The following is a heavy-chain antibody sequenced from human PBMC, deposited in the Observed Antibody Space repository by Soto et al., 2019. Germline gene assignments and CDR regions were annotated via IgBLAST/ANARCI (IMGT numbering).Heavy chain of an antibody. Sequence: GGSRRLSCVASGFAFSCSWMHWVRQAPGKGLVWISRTGYDGRVSTYADSLEGRFTISIDNARNTLFLQMNSLRVDDTVIYYCPRHLRLSGAAFDVCGQGTVVSVSS. CDR3: PRHLRLSGAAFDV. CDR1: GFAFSCSW. V-gene: IGHV3-74*01. D-gene: IGHD3-3*01. J-gene: IGHJ3*01. CDR2: TGYDGRVS.